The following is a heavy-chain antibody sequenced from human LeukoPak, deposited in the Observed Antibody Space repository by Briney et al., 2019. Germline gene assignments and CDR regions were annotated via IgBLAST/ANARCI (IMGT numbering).Heavy chain of an antibody. CDR1: GFTFSNYW. J-gene: IGHJ4*02. D-gene: IGHD1-1*01. CDR3: ARDTTYKLDS. Sequence: GGSLRLSCAASGFTFSNYWMTWVRQAPGKGLEWVANIGQDGSAKYYVQSVRGRFTISRDNAKNSLYLQMNSLRVEDTAIYYCARDTTYKLDSWGQGTLVTVSS. CDR2: IGQDGSAK. V-gene: IGHV3-7*01.